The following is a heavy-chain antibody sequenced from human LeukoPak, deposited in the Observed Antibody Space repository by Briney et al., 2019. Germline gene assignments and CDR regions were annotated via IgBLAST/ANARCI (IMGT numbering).Heavy chain of an antibody. CDR3: AWGMDV. J-gene: IGHJ6*02. CDR2: IRHVGREK. V-gene: IGHV3-7*04. Sequence: GGSLRLSCAASGFIFSSYWMTWVRQAPGKAPEWVANIRHVGREKYYVGSVKGRFIISRDNAKNSLYLQMNSLRLEDTAIYYCAWGMDVWGQGTTVTVSS. CDR1: GFIFSSYW.